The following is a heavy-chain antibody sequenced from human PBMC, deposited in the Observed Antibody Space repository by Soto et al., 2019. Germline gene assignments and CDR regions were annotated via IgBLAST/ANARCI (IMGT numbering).Heavy chain of an antibody. CDR1: GFTFSSYA. D-gene: IGHD2-2*01. CDR3: ARGGDRVPAAMGRVYYFDY. V-gene: IGHV3-30-3*01. CDR2: ISYDGSNK. J-gene: IGHJ4*02. Sequence: PGGSLRLSCAASGFTFSSYAMHWVRQAPGKGLEWVAVISYDGSNKYYADSVKGRFTISRDNSKNTLYLQMNSLRAEDTAVYYCARGGDRVPAAMGRVYYFDYWGQGTLVTVSS.